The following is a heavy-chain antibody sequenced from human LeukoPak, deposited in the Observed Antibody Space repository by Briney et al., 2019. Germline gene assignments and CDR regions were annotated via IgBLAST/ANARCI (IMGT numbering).Heavy chain of an antibody. J-gene: IGHJ4*02. D-gene: IGHD6-13*01. CDR3: ARQYSSSWIDY. Sequence: SETLSLTCTVSGGSISSYYWSWIRQSPGKGLEWIGYIYYSGSTNYNPSLKSRVTISVDTSKNQFSLKLSSVTAAGTAVYYCARQYSSSWIDYWGQGTLVTVSS. CDR1: GGSISSYY. CDR2: IYYSGST. V-gene: IGHV4-59*08.